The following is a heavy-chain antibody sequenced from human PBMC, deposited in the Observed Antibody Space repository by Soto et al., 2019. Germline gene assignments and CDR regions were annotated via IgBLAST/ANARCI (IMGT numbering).Heavy chain of an antibody. Sequence: ESGGGLVQPGGSLKLSCAASGFTFSGSAMHWVRQASGKGLEWVGRIRSKANSYATAYAASVKGRFTISRDDSKNTAYLQMNSLKTEDTAVYYCTRQGDIVATMVYWGQGTLVTVSS. CDR3: TRQGDIVATMVY. CDR1: GFTFSGSA. CDR2: IRSKANSYAT. V-gene: IGHV3-73*01. D-gene: IGHD5-12*01. J-gene: IGHJ4*02.